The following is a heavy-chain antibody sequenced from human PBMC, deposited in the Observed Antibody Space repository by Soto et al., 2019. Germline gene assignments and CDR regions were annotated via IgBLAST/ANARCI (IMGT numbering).Heavy chain of an antibody. CDR2: ISYDGSNK. D-gene: IGHD3-16*02. J-gene: IGHJ6*02. CDR1: GFTFSSYA. CDR3: ARGNYDYVWGSYRYYYYGMDV. V-gene: IGHV3-30-3*01. Sequence: QVQLVESGGGVVQPGRSLRLSCAASGFTFSSYAMHWVRQAPGKGLEWVAVISYDGSNKYYADSVKGRFTISRDNSKNTLYLQMNSLRAEDTAVYYCARGNYDYVWGSYRYYYYGMDVWGQGTTVTVSS.